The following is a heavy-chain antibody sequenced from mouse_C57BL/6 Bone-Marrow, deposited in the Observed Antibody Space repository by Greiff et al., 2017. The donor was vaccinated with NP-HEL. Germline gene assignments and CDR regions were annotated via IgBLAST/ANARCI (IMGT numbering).Heavy chain of an antibody. D-gene: IGHD2-4*01. Sequence: VQLQQSGAELARPGASVKMSCKASGYTFTSYTMHWVKQRPGQGLEWIGYINPSSGYTKYNQKFKDKATLTADKSSSTAYMQLSSLTSEDSAVYYCARWYYDYRGAMDYWGQGTSVTVSS. J-gene: IGHJ4*01. CDR1: GYTFTSYT. CDR3: ARWYYDYRGAMDY. CDR2: INPSSGYT. V-gene: IGHV1-4*01.